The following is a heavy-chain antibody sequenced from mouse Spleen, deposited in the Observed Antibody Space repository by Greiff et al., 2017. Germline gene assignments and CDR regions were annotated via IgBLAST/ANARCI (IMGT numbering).Heavy chain of an antibody. J-gene: IGHJ2*01. V-gene: IGHV1-39*01. CDR2: INPYYGST. CDR1: GYSFTDYI. CDR3: ATYWEGGDY. Sequence: VQLQQSGPELVKPGASVKISCKASGYSFTDYIMLWVKQSHGKSLEWIGNINPYYGSTSYNLKFKGKATLTVDKSSSTAYMQLNSLTSEDSAVYYCATYWEGGDYWGQGTTLTVSS. D-gene: IGHD4-1*01.